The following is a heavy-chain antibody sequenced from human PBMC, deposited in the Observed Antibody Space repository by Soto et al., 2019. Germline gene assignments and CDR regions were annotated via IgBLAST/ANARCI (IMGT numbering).Heavy chain of an antibody. CDR2: IYHSGST. V-gene: IGHV4-4*02. CDR3: ASVRGGYYYAMDV. Sequence: QVQLQESGPGLVKPSGTLSLTCAVSGGSISSSNWWSWVRQPPGKGLEWIGEIYHSGSTNYNPSLQSRVTISVDKSRNQFSLKLSPVTAADTAVYYCASVRGGYYYAMDVWGQGTTVTVSS. D-gene: IGHD3-10*02. CDR1: GGSISSSNW. J-gene: IGHJ6*02.